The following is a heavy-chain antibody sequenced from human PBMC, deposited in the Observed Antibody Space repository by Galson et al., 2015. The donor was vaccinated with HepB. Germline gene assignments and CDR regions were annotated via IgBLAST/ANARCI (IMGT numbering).Heavy chain of an antibody. J-gene: IGHJ5*02. CDR3: ARLPGGGTYYYDSSGPSRFDP. CDR1: GYSFTSYW. Sequence: QSGAEVKKPGESLRISCKGSGYSFTSYWISWVRQMPGKGLEWMGRIDPSDSYTNYSPSFQGHVTISADKSISTAYLQWSSLKASDTAMYYCARLPGGGTYYYDSSGPSRFDPWGQGTLVTVSS. D-gene: IGHD3-22*01. V-gene: IGHV5-10-1*01. CDR2: IDPSDSYT.